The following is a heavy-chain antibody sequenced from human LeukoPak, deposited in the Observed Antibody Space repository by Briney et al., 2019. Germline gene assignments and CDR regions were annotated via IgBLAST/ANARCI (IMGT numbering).Heavy chain of an antibody. CDR2: FDPEDGVT. J-gene: IGHJ4*02. Sequence: ASVKVSCKVSGYTLTELSMHWVRQAPGKGLEWMGGFDPEDGVTIYAQKFQGRVTMTEDTSTDTAYMELSSLRSEDTAVYYCATVWSPQYSNYGGVGYYFDYWGQGTLVTVSS. CDR3: ATVWSPQYSNYGGVGYYFDY. V-gene: IGHV1-24*01. CDR1: GYTLTELS. D-gene: IGHD4-11*01.